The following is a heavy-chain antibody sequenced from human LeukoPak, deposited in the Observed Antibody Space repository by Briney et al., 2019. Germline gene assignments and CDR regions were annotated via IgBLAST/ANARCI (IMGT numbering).Heavy chain of an antibody. V-gene: IGHV1-2*02. CDR1: GYTFTDYY. Sequence: ASVKLSCKASGYTFTDYYMHWVRQAPGQGLEWMGWINPNSGGTNFAQKFQGRVAMTRDTSISTAYMELGSLRSDDTAVYYGARARWQLVPYFDSWGQGTLVTVSS. CDR3: ARARWQLVPYFDS. CDR2: INPNSGGT. D-gene: IGHD6-6*01. J-gene: IGHJ4*02.